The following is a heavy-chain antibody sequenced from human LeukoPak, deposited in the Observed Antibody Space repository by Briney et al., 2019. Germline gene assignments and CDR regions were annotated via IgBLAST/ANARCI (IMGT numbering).Heavy chain of an antibody. CDR2: SNHSGST. D-gene: IGHD6-13*01. J-gene: IGHJ4*02. CDR1: GVTFSGYD. Sequence: AGTLCLTCAVYGVTFSGYDLSWIRQPPGKGLEWIGESNHSGSTNYNPSLKSRFTISVDTSKNQFSLKLSSVTAADTAVYYCARGRGGAAALYYFDYWGQGTLVTVSS. V-gene: IGHV4-34*01. CDR3: ARGRGGAAALYYFDY.